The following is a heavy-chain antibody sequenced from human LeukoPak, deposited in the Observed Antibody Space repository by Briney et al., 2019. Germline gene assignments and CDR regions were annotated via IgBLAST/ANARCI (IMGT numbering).Heavy chain of an antibody. V-gene: IGHV4-34*01. CDR3: ARLRLVGATSYYFDY. Sequence: PSETLSLTCAVYGGSFSGYYWSWIRQLPGKGLEWIGEINHSGSTNYNPSLKSRVTISVDTSKNQFSLKLSSVTAADTAVYYCARLRLVGATSYYFDYWGQGTLVTVSS. D-gene: IGHD1-26*01. CDR1: GGSFSGYY. CDR2: INHSGST. J-gene: IGHJ4*02.